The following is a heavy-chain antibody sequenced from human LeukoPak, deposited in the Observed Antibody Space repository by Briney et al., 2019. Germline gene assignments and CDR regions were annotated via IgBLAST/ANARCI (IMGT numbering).Heavy chain of an antibody. CDR1: GFTFSSYA. J-gene: IGHJ2*01. D-gene: IGHD4-17*01. V-gene: IGHV3-64*01. Sequence: GGSLRLSCAASGFTFSSYAMHWVRQAPGKGLEYVSAISSNGGSTYYANSVKGRFTISRDNSKNTLYLQMGSLRAEDMAVYYCARTWGYDYGDYWRAPRYFDLWGRGTLVTVSS. CDR2: ISSNGGST. CDR3: ARTWGYDYGDYWRAPRYFDL.